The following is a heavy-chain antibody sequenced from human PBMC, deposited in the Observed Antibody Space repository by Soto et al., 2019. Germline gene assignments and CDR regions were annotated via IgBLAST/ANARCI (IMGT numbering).Heavy chain of an antibody. V-gene: IGHV4-39*01. CDR1: GGSISSSSYY. CDR2: LYYSGST. D-gene: IGHD2-15*01. Sequence: QLQLQESGPGLVKPSENLSLTCTVSGGSISSSSYYWGWIRQPPGKGLEWIGSLYYSGSTYYTPSLKSRVTISVDTSNNQCSLKLSSVTAADTAVYYCARLLVVVAATQLYNWFAPWGQGTLVTVSS. J-gene: IGHJ5*02. CDR3: ARLLVVVAATQLYNWFAP.